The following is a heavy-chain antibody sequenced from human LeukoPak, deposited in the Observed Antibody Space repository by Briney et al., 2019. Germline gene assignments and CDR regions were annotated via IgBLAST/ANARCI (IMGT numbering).Heavy chain of an antibody. CDR1: GFTFSTYA. CDR3: VRGTYYYDSSGYYSGGLAY. V-gene: IGHV3-30*04. Sequence: PGGSLRLSCAASGFTFSTYAMHWVRQAPGKGLECVAVISNDGSDKYYPDSVKGRFTISRDNSENTLYLQVNSLRAEDTAVYYCVRGTYYYDSSGYYSGGLAYWGQGALVTVSS. D-gene: IGHD3-22*01. J-gene: IGHJ4*02. CDR2: ISNDGSDK.